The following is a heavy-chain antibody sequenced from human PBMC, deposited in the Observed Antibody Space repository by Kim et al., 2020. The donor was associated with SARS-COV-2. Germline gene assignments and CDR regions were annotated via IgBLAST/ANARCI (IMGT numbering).Heavy chain of an antibody. D-gene: IGHD3-16*02. CDR2: VSYTGQT. V-gene: IGHV4-39*02. Sequence: SETLSLTCSVSGGSISSNSYVWGWIRQPPGKGLEWIGIVSYTGQTHYNPSLKSRLTIFADTSKNQFSLKLNSVTAADSAIYYWVRELGLGVISPWPDYWGQGTLVTVSS. CDR3: VRELGLGVISPWPDY. CDR1: GGSISSNSYV. J-gene: IGHJ4*02.